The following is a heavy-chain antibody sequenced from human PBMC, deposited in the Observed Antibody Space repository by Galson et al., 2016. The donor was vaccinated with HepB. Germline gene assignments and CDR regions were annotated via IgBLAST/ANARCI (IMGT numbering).Heavy chain of an antibody. J-gene: IGHJ4*02. D-gene: IGHD7-27*01. CDR3: AGRWGRLGIPGR. Sequence: SLRLSCAASGFTSGFIFNSYGMSWVRQAPGKGLEWVSAISSSGGSTYYADSVKGRFTISRDNSKNTLYLEMNSLRGEDTDIDYCAGRWGRLGIPGRWGQGTLATVSS. CDR1: GFIFNSYG. V-gene: IGHV3-23*01. CDR2: ISSSGGST.